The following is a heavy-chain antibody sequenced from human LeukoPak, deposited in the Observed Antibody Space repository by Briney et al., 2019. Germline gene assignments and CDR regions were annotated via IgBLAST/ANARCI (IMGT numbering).Heavy chain of an antibody. CDR2: IIPIFGTA. J-gene: IGHJ4*02. CDR3: ARAAERYYYDSSAEY. D-gene: IGHD3-22*01. V-gene: IGHV1-69*05. CDR1: GGTFSSYA. Sequence: GASVKVSCKASGGTFSSYAISWVRQAPGQGLEWMGGIIPIFGTANYAQKFQGRVTITTDESTSTAYMELSSLRSEDTAVYYCARAAERYYYDSSAEYWGQGTLVTVSS.